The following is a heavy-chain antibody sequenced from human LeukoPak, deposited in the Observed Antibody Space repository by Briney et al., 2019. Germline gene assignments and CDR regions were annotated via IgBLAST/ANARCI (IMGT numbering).Heavy chain of an antibody. J-gene: IGHJ4*02. D-gene: IGHD3-3*01. CDR1: GESFSGYY. Sequence: SETLSLTCAVYGESFSGYYWSWIRQPPGKGLEWIGEINHSGSTNYNPSLKSRVTISVDTSKIQFSLKLSSVTAADTAVYYCARGGIRITIFGAATRGFDYWGQGTLVTVSS. V-gene: IGHV4-34*01. CDR3: ARGGIRITIFGAATRGFDY. CDR2: INHSGST.